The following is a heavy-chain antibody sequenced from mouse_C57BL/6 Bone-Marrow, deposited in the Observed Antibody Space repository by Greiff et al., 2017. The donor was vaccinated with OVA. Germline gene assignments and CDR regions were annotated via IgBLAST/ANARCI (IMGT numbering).Heavy chain of an antibody. CDR3: ARDRCYAMDY. Sequence: EVQLVESGPGLVKPSQSLSLTCSVTGYSITSGYYWNWIRQFPGNKLEWMGYISYDGSNNYNPSLKNRISITRDTSKNQFFLKLNSVTTEDTATYYCARDRCYAMDYWGQGTSVTVSS. J-gene: IGHJ4*01. CDR2: ISYDGSN. V-gene: IGHV3-6*01. CDR1: GYSITSGYY.